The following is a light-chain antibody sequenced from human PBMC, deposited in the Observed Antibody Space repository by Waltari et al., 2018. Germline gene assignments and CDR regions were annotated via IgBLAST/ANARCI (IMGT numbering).Light chain of an antibody. CDR3: QKYGSLPAT. CDR2: DAS. V-gene: IGKV3-20*01. J-gene: IGKJ1*01. CDR1: QSVRRF. Sequence: EIVLTQSPGTLSLSPGERATLSCRASQSVRRFLAWYQQKPGQAPRLLIYDASSRATGIPDSFSGSGFGTDFSLTISRLEPEDFVVYYCQKYGSLPATFGQGTKVEIK.